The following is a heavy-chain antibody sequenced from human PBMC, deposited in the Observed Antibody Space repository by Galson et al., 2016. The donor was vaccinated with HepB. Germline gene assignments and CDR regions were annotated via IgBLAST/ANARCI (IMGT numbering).Heavy chain of an antibody. D-gene: IGHD5-24*01. CDR3: ARDGPNYNYDF. Sequence: SLRLSCAASGFTFKKYWFNWVRLTPGKGLEWLSYIESYSKIIRYTESVRGRFTVSRDNAKNSVYLQLSGLRVEDTAIYYCARDGPNYNYDFWGQGTLVTVAS. CDR1: GFTFKKYW. CDR2: IESYSKII. V-gene: IGHV3-48*04. J-gene: IGHJ4*02.